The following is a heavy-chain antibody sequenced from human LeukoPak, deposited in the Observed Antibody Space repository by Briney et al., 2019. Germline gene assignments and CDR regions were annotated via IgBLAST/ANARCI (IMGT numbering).Heavy chain of an antibody. J-gene: IGHJ4*02. CDR3: AKDTSWLDYYDSSGYYGGGY. Sequence: GGSLRLSCAASGFTFSSYAMSWVRQAPGKGLEWVSAISGSGGSTYYADSVKGRFTISRDNSKNTLYLQMNSLRAEDTAVYYCAKDTSWLDYYDSSGYYGGGYWGQGTLVTVSS. V-gene: IGHV3-23*01. D-gene: IGHD3-22*01. CDR2: ISGSGGST. CDR1: GFTFSSYA.